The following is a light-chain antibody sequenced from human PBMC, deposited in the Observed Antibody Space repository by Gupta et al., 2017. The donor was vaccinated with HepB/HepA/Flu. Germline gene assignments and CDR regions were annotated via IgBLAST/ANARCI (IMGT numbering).Light chain of an antibody. J-gene: IGKJ1*01. V-gene: IGKV1-39*01. Sequence: DIQMTQSPSSLSASVGDRVTITCRASRNINNNVNWYQQKPAKAPKLLIYGASSLESAVPSTFSGSESGTDFTLSISSLLPEDSATYYCHQSSRTPPAFGQGTRLEI. CDR1: RNINNN. CDR3: HQSSRTPPA. CDR2: GAS.